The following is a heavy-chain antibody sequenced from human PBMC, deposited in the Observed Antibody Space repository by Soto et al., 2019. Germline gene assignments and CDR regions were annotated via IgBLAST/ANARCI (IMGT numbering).Heavy chain of an antibody. V-gene: IGHV4-61*03. CDR1: GGSISSGDYY. J-gene: IGHJ5*02. CDR3: AKGGSSKFDP. Sequence: SETLSLTCTVSGGSISSGDYYWSWIRQPPGKGLEWIGYIYYSGSTNYNPSLKSRVTISVDTSKNHFSLKLSSVTAADTAVYYCAKGGSSKFDPWGQGTQVTVSS. CDR2: IYYSGST. D-gene: IGHD6-13*01.